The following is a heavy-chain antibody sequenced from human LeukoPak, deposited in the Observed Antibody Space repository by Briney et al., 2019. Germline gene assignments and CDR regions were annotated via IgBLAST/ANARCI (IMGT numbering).Heavy chain of an antibody. J-gene: IGHJ4*02. CDR1: RFTFSSYA. V-gene: IGHV3-23*01. CDR2: ISSSGGST. D-gene: IGHD2-2*01. Sequence: GGSLRLSCAASRFTFSSYAMSWVRQAPGKGLEWVSTISSSGGSTYYADSVKGRFTLSRDNSKNTLHLQMNSLRAEDTAVYYCAKGYCYSTSCSLDYWGQGTLVTVSS. CDR3: AKGYCYSTSCSLDY.